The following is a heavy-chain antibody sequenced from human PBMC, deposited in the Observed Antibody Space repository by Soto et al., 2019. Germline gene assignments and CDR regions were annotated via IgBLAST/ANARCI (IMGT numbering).Heavy chain of an antibody. CDR2: IYPGDSDT. CDR1: GYSSTTYW. CDR3: ARRSYCSSTSCLTHRDYYYGMDV. Sequence: PGESLKISSKGSGYSSTTYWNRWVRQMPGKGLEWMGIIYPGDSDTRYSTSFQGQVTISADKSISTAYLQWSSLKASDTAMYYCARRSYCSSTSCLTHRDYYYGMDVWGQGTTVTVSS. V-gene: IGHV5-51*01. J-gene: IGHJ6*02. D-gene: IGHD2-2*01.